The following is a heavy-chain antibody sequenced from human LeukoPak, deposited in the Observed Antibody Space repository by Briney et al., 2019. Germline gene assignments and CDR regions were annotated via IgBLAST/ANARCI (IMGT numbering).Heavy chain of an antibody. Sequence: PSETLSLTCAVSGVSISSGGYSWSWIRQPPGKGLEWIGYIYHSGSTYYNPSLKSRVTISVDRSKNQFSLKLSSVTAADTAAYYCARGLDSSSWYSFDYWGQGTLVTVSS. CDR3: ARGLDSSSWYSFDY. V-gene: IGHV4-30-2*01. D-gene: IGHD6-13*01. CDR2: IYHSGST. J-gene: IGHJ4*02. CDR1: GVSISSGGYS.